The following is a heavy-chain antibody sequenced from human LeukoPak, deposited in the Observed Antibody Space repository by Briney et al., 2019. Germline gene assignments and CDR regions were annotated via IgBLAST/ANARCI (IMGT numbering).Heavy chain of an antibody. CDR2: INPSGSST. CDR1: GYTFTNYY. Sequence: ASVEVSCKASGYTFTNYYIHWVRQAPGQGLEWMGIINPSGSSTSYAQKFQGRVTMTRDTSTSTVYMELSSLRSEDTAVYYCAGGTTNTKGAFDMWGQGTMVTVSS. V-gene: IGHV1-46*01. J-gene: IGHJ3*02. D-gene: IGHD2-8*01. CDR3: AGGTTNTKGAFDM.